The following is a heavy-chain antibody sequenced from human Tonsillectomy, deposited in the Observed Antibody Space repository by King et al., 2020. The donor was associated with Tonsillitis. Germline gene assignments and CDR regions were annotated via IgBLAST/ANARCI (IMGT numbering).Heavy chain of an antibody. V-gene: IGHV1-69*01. CDR1: GGSFSNYV. CDR3: ASDGRGHFDY. D-gene: IGHD3-10*01. J-gene: IGHJ4*02. CDR2: IIPMFGTR. Sequence: LQLVQSGAEVRKPGSSVKVSCKASGGSFSNYVVSWVRQAPGQGFEWKGGIIPMFGTRNSAQKFQGRVTITADESTSTAYLELSSLRSEDTAVYYCASDGRGHFDYWGQGTLVTVSS.